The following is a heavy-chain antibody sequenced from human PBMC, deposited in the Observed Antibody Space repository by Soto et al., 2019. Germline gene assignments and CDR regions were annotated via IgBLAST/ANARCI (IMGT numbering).Heavy chain of an antibody. CDR1: GYTFTGYY. J-gene: IGHJ6*02. Sequence: ASVKVSCKASGYTFTGYYMHWVRQAPGQGLEWMGWINPNSGGTNYAQKFQGWVTTTRDTSISTAYMELSRLRSEDTAVYYCARGGRITSCHYHYGMDVWGQGNXVTVSS. D-gene: IGHD2-2*01. CDR3: ARGGRITSCHYHYGMDV. CDR2: INPNSGGT. V-gene: IGHV1-2*04.